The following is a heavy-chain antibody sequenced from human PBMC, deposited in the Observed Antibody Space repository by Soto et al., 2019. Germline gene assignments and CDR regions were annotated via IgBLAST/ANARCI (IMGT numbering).Heavy chain of an antibody. CDR2: ISYDGSNK. J-gene: IGHJ6*03. Sequence: GGSLRLSCAASGFTFSSYGMHWVRQAPGKGLEWVAVISYDGSNKYYADSVKGRFTISRDNSKNTLYLQMNSLRAEDTAVYYCSGTTVTTYYYYYMDVWGKGTTVTVSS. D-gene: IGHD4-17*01. CDR1: GFTFSSYG. CDR3: SGTTVTTYYYYYMDV. V-gene: IGHV3-30*03.